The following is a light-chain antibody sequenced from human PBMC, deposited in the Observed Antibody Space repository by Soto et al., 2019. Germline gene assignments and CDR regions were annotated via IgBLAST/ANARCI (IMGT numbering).Light chain of an antibody. Sequence: DIQMTQSPSSLSASVGDRVTITCRASQSISTYLNWYQQKAGLAPKLLIYAASSLQSGVPSRFSGSGSGTDFTLTISSLQPEDFATYYCQQTYSTPPTFGQGTKVDMK. J-gene: IGKJ1*01. V-gene: IGKV1-39*01. CDR2: AAS. CDR3: QQTYSTPPT. CDR1: QSISTY.